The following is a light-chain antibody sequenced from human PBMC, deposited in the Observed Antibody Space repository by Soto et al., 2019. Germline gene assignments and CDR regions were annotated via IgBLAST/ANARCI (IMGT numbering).Light chain of an antibody. CDR3: QQRSKWPIT. CDR2: DAS. Sequence: EIGVSQSPSTLSLSPGERATLSCGASQSISTYLAWYQQKPGQAPRLFFYDASNSATCISAWCSGSGSGTVFPSTISSLELEDFAVYYCQQRSKWPITFGQGTRLEIK. J-gene: IGKJ5*01. CDR1: QSISTY. V-gene: IGKV3-11*01.